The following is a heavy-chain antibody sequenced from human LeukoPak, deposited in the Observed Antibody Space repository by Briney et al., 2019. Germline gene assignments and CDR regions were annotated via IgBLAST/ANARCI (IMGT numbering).Heavy chain of an antibody. J-gene: IGHJ4*02. CDR3: AKERTGGWPFDY. D-gene: IGHD6-19*01. CDR1: GFTFSSYA. CDR2: ISGSGGTT. Sequence: PGGSLRLSCAVSGFTFSSYAMSWVRQAPGKGLEWVSGISGSGGTTYYADSVKGRLTISRANSKYTLNLQLESLRADATAVDYCAKERTGGWPFDYWGQGTLVTVSS. V-gene: IGHV3-23*01.